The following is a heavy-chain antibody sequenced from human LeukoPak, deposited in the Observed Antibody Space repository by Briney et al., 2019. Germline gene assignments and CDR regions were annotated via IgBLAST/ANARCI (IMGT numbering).Heavy chain of an antibody. CDR3: ARGGTSGSYYLYVDGY. Sequence: ASVKVSCKASGYTFTGYYMHWVRQAPGQGLEWMGWINPNSGGTNYAQKFQGRVTMTRGTSISTAYMELSRLRSDDTAVYYCARGGTSGSYYLYVDGYWGQGTLVTVSS. V-gene: IGHV1-2*02. J-gene: IGHJ4*02. CDR2: INPNSGGT. D-gene: IGHD1-26*01. CDR1: GYTFTGYY.